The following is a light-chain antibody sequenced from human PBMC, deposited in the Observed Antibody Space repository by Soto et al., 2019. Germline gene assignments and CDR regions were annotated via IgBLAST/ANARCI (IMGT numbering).Light chain of an antibody. CDR3: CSYAGSSTPDVV. V-gene: IGLV2-23*01. J-gene: IGLJ2*01. CDR1: SSDVGSYNL. CDR2: EGS. Sequence: SVLTQPASVSGSPGQSITISCTGTSSDVGSYNLVSWYQQHPGKAPKLMIYEGSKRPSGVSNRFSGSKSGNTASLTISGLQAEDEADYYCCSYAGSSTPDVVFGGGTKVTVL.